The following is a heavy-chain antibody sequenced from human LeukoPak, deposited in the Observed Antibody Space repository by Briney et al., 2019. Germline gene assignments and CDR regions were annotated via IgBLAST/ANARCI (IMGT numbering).Heavy chain of an antibody. J-gene: IGHJ4*02. V-gene: IGHV4-39*07. D-gene: IGHD6-13*01. CDR3: ARVPNRIAAAGTIDY. CDR1: GGSINSSDYY. Sequence: SETLSLTCTVSGGSINSSDYYWGWIRQPPGRGLEWIGSIYYSGSTYYNPSLKSRVTISVDTSKNQFSLKLSSVTAADTAVYYCARVPNRIAAAGTIDYWGQGTLVTVSS. CDR2: IYYSGST.